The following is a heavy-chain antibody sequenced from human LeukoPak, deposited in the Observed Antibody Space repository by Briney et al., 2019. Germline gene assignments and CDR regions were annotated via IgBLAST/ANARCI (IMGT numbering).Heavy chain of an antibody. J-gene: IGHJ4*02. D-gene: IGHD6-6*01. V-gene: IGHV4-34*01. CDR2: INHSGST. CDR1: GGSFSGYY. Sequence: PSETLSLTCAVYGGSFSGYYWSWIRQPPGKGLEWIGEINHSGSTNYNPSLKSRVTISVDTSKNQFSLKLNSVTAADTAVYYCAGGSVHWGQGTLVTVSS. CDR3: AGGSVH.